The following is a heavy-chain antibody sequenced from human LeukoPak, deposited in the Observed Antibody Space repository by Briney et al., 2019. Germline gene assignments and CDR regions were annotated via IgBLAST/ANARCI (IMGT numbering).Heavy chain of an antibody. V-gene: IGHV3-23*01. D-gene: IGHD2-21*02. CDR2: ITSCGDNT. CDR3: ARDHWVTTIGDDFDL. Sequence: PGGSLRLSCSASGVNFNNYAMTWVRLPPGKGLERLATITSCGDNTYYTDAVRGRFIISRDNSKNTVNLEMNSLRVEDTAVYYCARDHWVTTIGDDFDLWGQGTMVAVSS. CDR1: GVNFNNYA. J-gene: IGHJ3*01.